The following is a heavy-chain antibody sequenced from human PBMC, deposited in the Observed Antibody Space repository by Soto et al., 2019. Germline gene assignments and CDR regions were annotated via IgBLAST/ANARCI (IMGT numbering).Heavy chain of an antibody. V-gene: IGHV3-23*01. D-gene: IGHD6-19*01. CDR2: ISGSGGST. CDR3: ANPIYSSGLYARDYYFHY. Sequence: PGGYLSRSCASFGLNFSSYAMGWVSQAPGKWLYWVSAISGSGGSTYYADSVKGRCSISRDNSKNTLYLQMNSLRAEDTAVYYCANPIYSSGLYARDYYFHYWGQGP. J-gene: IGHJ4*02. CDR1: GLNFSSYA.